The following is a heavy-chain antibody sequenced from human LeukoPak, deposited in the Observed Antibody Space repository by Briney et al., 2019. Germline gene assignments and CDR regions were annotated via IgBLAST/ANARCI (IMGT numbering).Heavy chain of an antibody. CDR3: AREDVVVPAALDY. J-gene: IGHJ4*02. D-gene: IGHD2-2*01. CDR2: INPGGGST. CDR1: GYTFTSYY. Sequence: ASVKVSCKASGYTFTSYYMHWVRQAPGQGLEWMGIINPGGGSTSYAQKFQGRVTMTRDTSTSTVYTELSSLRSEDTAVYYCAREDVVVPAALDYWGQGTLVTVSS. V-gene: IGHV1-46*01.